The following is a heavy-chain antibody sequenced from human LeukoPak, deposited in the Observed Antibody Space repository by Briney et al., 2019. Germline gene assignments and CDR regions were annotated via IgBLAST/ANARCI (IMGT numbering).Heavy chain of an antibody. V-gene: IGHV3-48*01. D-gene: IGHD6-6*01. J-gene: IGHJ4*02. CDR2: ISDTADTK. CDR1: GFTFTTYH. Sequence: GGSLRLSCAASGFTFTTYHFNWVRQAPGKGLEWVSYISDTADTKYYADSVKGRFAISRDNANNLLYLQMNSLRAEDTAVYYCTYSSSRSYDYWGQGTLVTVSS. CDR3: TYSSSRSYDY.